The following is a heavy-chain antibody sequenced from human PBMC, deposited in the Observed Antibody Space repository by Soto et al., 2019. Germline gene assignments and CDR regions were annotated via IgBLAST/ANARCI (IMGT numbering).Heavy chain of an antibody. V-gene: IGHV1-18*01. CDR1: GYTFTGYG. D-gene: IGHD2-2*03. CDR2: ISAYNGNT. CDR3: ARDGFYYYGMDV. Sequence: QVQLVQSGAEVKKPGASVRVSCKASGYTFTGYGISWVRQAPGQGLEWMGWISAYNGNTNYAQKLQGRVTMTTDTSTGTAYMELKSLRTDNTAVYFCARDGFYYYGMDVWGQGTTVTVSS. J-gene: IGHJ6*02.